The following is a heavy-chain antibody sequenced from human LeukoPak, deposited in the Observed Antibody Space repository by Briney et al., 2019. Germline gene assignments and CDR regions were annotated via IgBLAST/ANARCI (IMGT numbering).Heavy chain of an antibody. J-gene: IGHJ5*02. CDR2: INPNSGGT. CDR1: GYTFTGYY. Sequence: ASVKVSCKASGYTFTGYYMHWGRQAPGQGLEWMGWINPNSGGTNYAQKFQGRVTMTRDTSISTAYMELSRLRSDDTAVYYCARDVGRIAARVRNWFDPWGQGTLVTVSS. D-gene: IGHD6-6*01. V-gene: IGHV1-2*02. CDR3: ARDVGRIAARVRNWFDP.